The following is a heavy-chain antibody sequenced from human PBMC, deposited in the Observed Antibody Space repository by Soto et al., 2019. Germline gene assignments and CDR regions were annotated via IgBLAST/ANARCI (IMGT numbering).Heavy chain of an antibody. D-gene: IGHD1-26*01. CDR3: ARWISGGYSDWFDP. CDR1: GYNFMRYG. J-gene: IGHJ5*02. V-gene: IGHV1-18*04. CDR2: INVDNGET. Sequence: QVQLVQSGAEVKKPGASVKVSCKASGYNFMRYGFTWVRQAPVQGLEWMGWINVDNGETKYPQKIQGRVTMPTDTSTSTVYMELRSLTSDDTAVYYCARWISGGYSDWFDPWGHGPLVTVSS.